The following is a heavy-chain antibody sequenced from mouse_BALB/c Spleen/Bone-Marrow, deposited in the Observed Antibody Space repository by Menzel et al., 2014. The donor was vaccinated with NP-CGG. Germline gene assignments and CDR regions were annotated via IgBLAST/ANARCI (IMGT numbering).Heavy chain of an antibody. CDR1: GFTFTDYY. CDR2: IRNKANGYTT. Sequence: EVKLVESGGGLVQPGGSLRLSCATSGFTFTDYYMNCVRQPPGKALEWLGFIRNKANGYTTEYSASVKGRFTISRDNSQNILYLQMNALRAEDSATYYYARDKGRVFFDYWGQGTTLTVSS. V-gene: IGHV7-3*02. J-gene: IGHJ2*01. CDR3: ARDKGRVFFDY.